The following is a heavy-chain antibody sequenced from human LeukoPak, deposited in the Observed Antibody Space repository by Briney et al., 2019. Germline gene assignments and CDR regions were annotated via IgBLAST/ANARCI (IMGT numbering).Heavy chain of an antibody. CDR2: INSEGSST. Sequence: GGSLRLSCAASGFTFSSYWIHWVRQAPGKGLVWVSRINSEGSSTSYADSVKGRFTISRDNAKNTLYLQMSSLRAEDTAVYYCAKVKHRGIDAFDIWGQGTMVTVSS. D-gene: IGHD2-15*01. V-gene: IGHV3-74*01. J-gene: IGHJ3*02. CDR3: AKVKHRGIDAFDI. CDR1: GFTFSSYW.